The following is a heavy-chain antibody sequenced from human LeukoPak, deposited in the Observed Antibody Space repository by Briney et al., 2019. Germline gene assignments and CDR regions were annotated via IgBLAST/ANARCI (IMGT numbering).Heavy chain of an antibody. J-gene: IGHJ3*02. V-gene: IGHV3-7*01. CDR1: GFTFSSHW. CDR3: ARNLGIAAARGAFDI. Sequence: SGGSLRLSCAAFGFTFSSHWMTWVRQAPGKGLERVANINEGGSQGYYVDSVKGRFTIPRDNAKNSLYLQMNSLRAEDTAVYYCARNLGIAAARGAFDIWGQGTMVTVSS. CDR2: INEGGSQG. D-gene: IGHD6-13*01.